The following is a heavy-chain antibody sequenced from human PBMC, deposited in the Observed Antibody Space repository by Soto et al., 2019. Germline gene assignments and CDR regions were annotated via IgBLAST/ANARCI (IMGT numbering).Heavy chain of an antibody. J-gene: IGHJ4*02. Sequence: PSETLSLTCTVSGGSISSGGYYWSWIRQHPGKGLEWIGHIYYSGSTYYNPSLKSRVTISVDTSKNQFSLKLSSVTAADTAVYYCARDNYYENYFDYWGQGTLVTVSS. CDR2: IYYSGST. V-gene: IGHV4-31*03. CDR1: GGSISSGGYY. D-gene: IGHD3-22*01. CDR3: ARDNYYENYFDY.